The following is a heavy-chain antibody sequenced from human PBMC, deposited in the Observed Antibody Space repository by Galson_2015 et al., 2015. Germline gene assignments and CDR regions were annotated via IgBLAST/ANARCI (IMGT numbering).Heavy chain of an antibody. CDR3: ARDRGFSMVRGVMGFDH. Sequence: SLRLSCAASGFTFSSYVMSWVRQAPGKGLEWVSGINNNGGSTYYADSVKGRFTISRDNSKNSLYLQMDSLRAEDTAVYYCARDRGFSMVRGVMGFDHWGQGTMVTVSS. D-gene: IGHD3-10*01. V-gene: IGHV3-23*01. J-gene: IGHJ3*01. CDR2: INNNGGST. CDR1: GFTFSSYV.